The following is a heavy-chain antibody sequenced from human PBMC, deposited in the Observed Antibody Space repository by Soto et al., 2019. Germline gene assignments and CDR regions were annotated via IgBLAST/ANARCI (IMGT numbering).Heavy chain of an antibody. CDR1: GVPFNSYG. CDR2: INPASQLR. V-gene: IGHV1-69*09. CDR3: ARMKITSLDH. J-gene: IGHJ4*02. Sequence: QVVLLQSGTEVKRPGSSVKVSCKASGVPFNSYGFAWLRQAPGRGLEWVGRINPASQLRNYEQSLQGRVTITADTSTTTYFMELSGPTAEATAFYYWARMKITSLDHWGQGTLVTVSS. D-gene: IGHD2-2*01.